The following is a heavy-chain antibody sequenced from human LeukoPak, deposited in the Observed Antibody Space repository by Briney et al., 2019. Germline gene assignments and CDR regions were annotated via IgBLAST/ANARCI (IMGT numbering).Heavy chain of an antibody. CDR1: GFTFDDYA. J-gene: IGHJ6*03. Sequence: GGSLRLSCAASGFTFDDYAMHWVRQAPGKGLEWVSLISWDGGSTYYADSVKGRFTISRDNSKNSLYLQMNSLRAEDTALYYCAKNGVDYYDSSGYFYYYYYMDVWGKGTTVTVSS. CDR2: ISWDGGST. CDR3: AKNGVDYYDSSGYFYYYYYMDV. V-gene: IGHV3-43D*03. D-gene: IGHD3-22*01.